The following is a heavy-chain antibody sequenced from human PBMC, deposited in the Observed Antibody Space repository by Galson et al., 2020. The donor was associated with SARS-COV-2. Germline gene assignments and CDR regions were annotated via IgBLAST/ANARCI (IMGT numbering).Heavy chain of an antibody. CDR2: IVVGSGNT. CDR1: GFTFTSSA. Sequence: SVKVSCKASGFTFTSSAMQWVRQARGQRLEWIGWIVVGSGNTNYAQKFQERVTITRDMSTSTAYMELSSLRSEDTAVYYCAADPRGYYYYMDVWGKGTTVTVSS. V-gene: IGHV1-58*02. CDR3: AADPRGYYYYMDV. J-gene: IGHJ6*03.